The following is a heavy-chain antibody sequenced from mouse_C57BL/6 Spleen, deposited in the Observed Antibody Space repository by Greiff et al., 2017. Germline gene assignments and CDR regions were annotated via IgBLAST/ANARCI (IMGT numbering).Heavy chain of an antibody. J-gene: IGHJ2*01. CDR2: IDPETGGT. Sequence: VKLLESGAELVRPGASVTLSCKASGYTFTDYEMHWVKQTPVHGLEWIGAIDPETGGTAYNQKFKGKAILTADKSSSTAYMELRSLTSEDSAVYYCTRSPTTYFDYWGQGTTLTVSS. V-gene: IGHV1-15*01. D-gene: IGHD2-10*01. CDR3: TRSPTTYFDY. CDR1: GYTFTDYE.